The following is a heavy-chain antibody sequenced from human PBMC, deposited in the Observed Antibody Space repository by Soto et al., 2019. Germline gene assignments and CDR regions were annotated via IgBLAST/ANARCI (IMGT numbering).Heavy chain of an antibody. CDR3: AKTGPYYFDS. CDR2: IGSSLNT. J-gene: IGHJ4*02. CDR1: GFTFTSSG. Sequence: EVQLLEAGGGLLQPGGSLRLSCAASGFTFTSSGMSWVRQAPGKGLEWVSAIGSSLNTYYADSVKGRFTISRDNSKNAPFLQMNSLRAEDTAVYYCAKTGPYYFDSWGQGTLVTVSS. V-gene: IGHV3-23*01. D-gene: IGHD2-8*02.